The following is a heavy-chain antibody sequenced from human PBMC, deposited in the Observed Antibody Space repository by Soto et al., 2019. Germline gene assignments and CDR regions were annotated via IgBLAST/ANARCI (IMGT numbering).Heavy chain of an antibody. J-gene: IGHJ4*02. CDR2: INHSGST. Sequence: SETLSLTCAVYGGSFSGYYWSWIRQPPGKGLEWIGEINHSGSTNYNPSLKSRVTISEDTSKSQFSLKVNSMTAADTAVYYCARYRREAVAGYTLDNWGQGILVTVSS. D-gene: IGHD6-13*01. CDR3: ARYRREAVAGYTLDN. CDR1: GGSFSGYY. V-gene: IGHV4-34*01.